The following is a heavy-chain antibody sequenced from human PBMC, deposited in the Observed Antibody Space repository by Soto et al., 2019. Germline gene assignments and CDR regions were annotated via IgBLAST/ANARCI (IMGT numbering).Heavy chain of an antibody. CDR3: ARERYQVISDGMDV. CDR1: AHPFTGYH. J-gene: IGHJ6*02. Sequence: ASVKVPCTASAHPFTGYHINWVREARGQGLEWMGWINPQTGGTSYAQKFQGRVTLSRDTSINTAYLELSRLRVDDAAVYFCARERYQVISDGMDVWGQGTTVTSP. D-gene: IGHD2-2*01. V-gene: IGHV1-2*02. CDR2: INPQTGGT.